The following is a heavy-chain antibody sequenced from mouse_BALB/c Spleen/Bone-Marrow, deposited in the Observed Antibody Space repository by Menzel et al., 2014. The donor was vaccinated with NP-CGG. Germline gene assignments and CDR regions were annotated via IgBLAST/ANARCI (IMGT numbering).Heavy chain of an antibody. J-gene: IGHJ2*01. D-gene: IGHD1-1*01. CDR3: AREVLRDYFDY. V-gene: IGHV5-12-1*01. Sequence: EVNVVESGGGLVKPGGSLKLSCAASGFAFSSYDMSWVRQTPEKRLEWVAYISSGGGSTYYPDTVKGRFTISRDNAKNTLYLQMSSLKPEDTAMYYCAREVLRDYFDYWGQGTTLTVSS. CDR2: ISSGGGST. CDR1: GFAFSSYD.